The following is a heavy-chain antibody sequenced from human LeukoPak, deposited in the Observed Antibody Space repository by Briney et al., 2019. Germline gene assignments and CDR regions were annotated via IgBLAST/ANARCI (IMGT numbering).Heavy chain of an antibody. D-gene: IGHD6-6*01. Sequence: GGSLRLSCAASGFTFSSYSMNWVRQAPGKGVGWVSSISSSSSYIYYADSVKGRFTISRDNAKNSLYLQMNSLRAEDTAVYYCARDRGSSANDYWGQGTLVTVSS. CDR1: GFTFSSYS. J-gene: IGHJ4*02. CDR3: ARDRGSSANDY. CDR2: ISSSSSYI. V-gene: IGHV3-21*01.